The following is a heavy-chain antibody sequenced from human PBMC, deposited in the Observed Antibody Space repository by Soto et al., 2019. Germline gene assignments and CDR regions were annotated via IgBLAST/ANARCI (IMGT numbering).Heavy chain of an antibody. V-gene: IGHV3-15*01. Sequence: GGSLRLSCAASGFTFSNAWMSWVRQAPGKGLEWVGRIKSKTDGGTTDYAAPVKGRFTISRDDSKNTLYLQMNSLKTEDTAVYYCTTDPQNPGLGVDYYGSGSYRWGQGTLVTVSS. J-gene: IGHJ4*02. CDR2: IKSKTDGGTT. D-gene: IGHD3-10*01. CDR3: TTDPQNPGLGVDYYGSGSYR. CDR1: GFTFSNAW.